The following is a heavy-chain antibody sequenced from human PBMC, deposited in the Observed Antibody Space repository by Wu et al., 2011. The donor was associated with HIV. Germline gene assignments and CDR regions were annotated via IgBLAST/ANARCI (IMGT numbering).Heavy chain of an antibody. CDR2: ISAYNGDT. CDR1: GYTFTSYG. D-gene: IGHD2-2*01. J-gene: IGHJ5*02. Sequence: QVQLVQSGAEVKKPGASVKVSCKASGYTFTSYGISWVRQAPGQGLEWMGWISAYNGDTNYAQKLQGRVTMTTDTSTSTAYMELRSLRSDDTAVYYCARSCSSTSSPTNWFDPWGQGTLVTVSS. CDR3: ARSCSSTSSPTNWFDP. V-gene: IGHV1-18*01.